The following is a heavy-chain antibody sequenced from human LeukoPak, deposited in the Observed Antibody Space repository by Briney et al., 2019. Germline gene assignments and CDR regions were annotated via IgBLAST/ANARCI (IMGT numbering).Heavy chain of an antibody. CDR1: GDSVSSNSAA. CDR3: ARDRPNSSGWTPLDY. V-gene: IGHV6-1*01. CDR2: TYYRSKWYY. D-gene: IGHD6-19*01. J-gene: IGHJ4*02. Sequence: SQTLSLTCAISGDSVSSNSAAWTWLRQSPSRGLEWLGRTYYRSKWYYDYALSVKSRITVNPDTSKNQFSLQLNSVTPEDTAVYYCARDRPNSSGWTPLDYWGQGTLVTVSS.